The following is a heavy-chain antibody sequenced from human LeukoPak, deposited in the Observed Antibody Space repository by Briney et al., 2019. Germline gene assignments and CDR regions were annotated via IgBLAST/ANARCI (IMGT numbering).Heavy chain of an antibody. CDR3: ARADYSSGWSRAGALPGL. V-gene: IGHV4-61*08. CDR1: GGSISSGDYY. J-gene: IGHJ4*02. Sequence: SQTLSLTCTVSGGSISSGDYYWSWIRQPPGKGLEWIGYIYYSGSTNYNPSLKSRVTISVDTSKNQFSLKLSSVTAADTAVYYCARADYSSGWSRAGALPGLWGQGTLVTVSS. D-gene: IGHD6-19*01. CDR2: IYYSGST.